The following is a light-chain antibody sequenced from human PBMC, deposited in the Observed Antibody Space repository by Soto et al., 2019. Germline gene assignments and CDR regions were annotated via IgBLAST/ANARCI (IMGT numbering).Light chain of an antibody. V-gene: IGKV1-39*01. CDR2: AAS. J-gene: IGKJ1*01. CDR3: QQSYSTPWT. CDR1: QSISND. Sequence: EIQVTQSPSSLSASVRDRVTITCRASQSISNDLRWYQQKPGKAPKLLIYAASSLQSGVPSRFSGSGSGTDFTLTISSLQPEDFATYYCQQSYSTPWTFGQGTKVDI.